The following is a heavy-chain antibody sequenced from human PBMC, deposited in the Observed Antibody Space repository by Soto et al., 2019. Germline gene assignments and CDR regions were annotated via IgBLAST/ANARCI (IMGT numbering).Heavy chain of an antibody. D-gene: IGHD3-3*01. CDR3: AKHPGYDFWTVYDFDY. V-gene: IGHV3-9*01. Sequence: EVQLVESGGGLVQPGRSLRLSCVASGLTFEDYAMHWVRRAPGKGLEWVSSITWNSASRGYADSVKGRFTISRDNAKNSLYLQMSSLRADDTALYYCAKHPGYDFWTVYDFDYWGQGTQVTVSS. J-gene: IGHJ4*02. CDR2: ITWNSASR. CDR1: GLTFEDYA.